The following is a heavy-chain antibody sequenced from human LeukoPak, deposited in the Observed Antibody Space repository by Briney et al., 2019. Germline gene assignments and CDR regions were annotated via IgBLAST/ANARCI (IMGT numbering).Heavy chain of an antibody. J-gene: IGHJ6*02. D-gene: IGHD3-10*01. CDR2: ISYDGSNK. CDR3: ARNSMVRGVYGMDV. V-gene: IGHV3-30*04. CDR1: GFTFSSYA. Sequence: GRSLRLSCAASGFTFSSYAMHWVRQAPGKGLEWVAVISYDGSNKYYADSVKGRFTISRDNSKNMLYLQMNSLRAEDTAVYYCARNSMVRGVYGMDVWGQGTTVTVSS.